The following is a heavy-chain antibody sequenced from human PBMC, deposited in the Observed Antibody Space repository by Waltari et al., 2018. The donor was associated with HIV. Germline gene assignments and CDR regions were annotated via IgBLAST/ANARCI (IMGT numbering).Heavy chain of an antibody. V-gene: IGHV3-74*01. J-gene: IGHJ4*02. CDR2: INSDGSST. CDR1: GFNFSRNW. Sequence: EAQLVESGGGLVQPGGSLRLPCAASGFNFSRNWMNRVRQAPGKGLVWVSRINSDGSSTNYADSVKGRFTISRDNAKNTLYLHMNNLRVEDTAVYYCATQDIAEGRYWGQGTLVTVSS. CDR3: ATQDIAEGRY. D-gene: IGHD2-21*01.